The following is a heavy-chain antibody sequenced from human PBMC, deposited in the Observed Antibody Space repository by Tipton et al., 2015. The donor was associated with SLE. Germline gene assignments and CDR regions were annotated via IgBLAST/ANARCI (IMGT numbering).Heavy chain of an antibody. CDR3: ATGRGRDDGGIDAIDI. J-gene: IGHJ3*02. CDR1: GFTLRTYA. D-gene: IGHD3-16*01. Sequence: SLRLSCAASGFTLRTYAEHWVRQAPGKGLEWVAVMSYDGSNTYSADSVKGRITISRDKSKNTVYLQINSLRTEDTAVYYCATGRGRDDGGIDAIDIWGQGTVVTVSS. V-gene: IGHV3-30-3*01. CDR2: MSYDGSNT.